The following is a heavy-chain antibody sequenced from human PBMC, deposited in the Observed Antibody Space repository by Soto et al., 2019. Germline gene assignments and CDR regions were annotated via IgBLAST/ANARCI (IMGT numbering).Heavy chain of an antibody. D-gene: IGHD6-19*01. CDR1: GFTFSSYA. J-gene: IGHJ4*02. Sequence: EVQLLESGGGLVQPGGSLRLSCAASGFTFSSYAMSWVRQAPGKGLEWVSSISGSGGSTYYADSVKGRFTISRDNSKNTLYLQMNSLRAEDTAVYYCAKVQWLVQGRFDYWGQGTMVTVSS. V-gene: IGHV3-23*01. CDR2: ISGSGGST. CDR3: AKVQWLVQGRFDY.